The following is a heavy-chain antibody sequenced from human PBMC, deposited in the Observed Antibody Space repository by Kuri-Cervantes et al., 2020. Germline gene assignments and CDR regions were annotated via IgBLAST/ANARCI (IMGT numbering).Heavy chain of an antibody. Sequence: GSLRLSCTVSGGSISSSSYYWGWIRQPPGKGLEWIGSIYYSGSTYYNPSLESRVTISVDTSKNQFSLRLTSVTAADTAVYYCARFGITMVRGVTSYGMDVWGQGTTVTASS. CDR1: GGSISSSSYY. D-gene: IGHD3-10*01. J-gene: IGHJ6*02. CDR2: IYYSGST. CDR3: ARFGITMVRGVTSYGMDV. V-gene: IGHV4-39*01.